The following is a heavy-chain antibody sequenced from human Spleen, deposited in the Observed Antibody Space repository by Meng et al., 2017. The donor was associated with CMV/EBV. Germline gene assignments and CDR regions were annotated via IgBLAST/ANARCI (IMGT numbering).Heavy chain of an antibody. CDR1: GGTFSIYS. D-gene: IGHD4-23*01. J-gene: IGHJ4*02. V-gene: IGHV1-69*08. CDR3: ARDDYDGALHY. CDR2: VIPMTGTA. Sequence: SVKVSCKASGGTFSIYSVNWVRQAPGQGLEWMGRVIPMTGTADFAQKFQGRVTITADKSTGTAYMQLSSLRSDDTAMHYCARDDYDGALHYWGQGTLVTVSS.